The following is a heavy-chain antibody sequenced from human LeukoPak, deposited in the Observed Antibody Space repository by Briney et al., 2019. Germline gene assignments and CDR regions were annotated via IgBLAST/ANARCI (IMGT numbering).Heavy chain of an antibody. CDR1: GFTFSSYS. Sequence: GGSLRLSCAASGFTFSSYSMNWVRQAPGKGLEWVSYISSSSSTIYYADSVKGRFTISRDNAKNSLYLQMNSLRDEDTAVYYCARDLCGDDCWVFDYWGQGTLVTVSS. D-gene: IGHD2-21*02. CDR2: ISSSSSTI. J-gene: IGHJ4*02. V-gene: IGHV3-48*02. CDR3: ARDLCGDDCWVFDY.